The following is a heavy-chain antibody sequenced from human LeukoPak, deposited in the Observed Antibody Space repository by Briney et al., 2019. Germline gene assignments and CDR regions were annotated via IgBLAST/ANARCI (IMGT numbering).Heavy chain of an antibody. D-gene: IGHD3-3*01. CDR1: GFTFSSYW. V-gene: IGHV3-74*01. CDR2: INSDGSST. Sequence: GGSLRLSCAASGFTFSSYWMHWVRQAPGKGLVWVSRINSDGSSTSYADSVKGRFTISRDNAKNSLYLQMNSLRAEDTAVYYCAREQGKTYYDFWSGYRDDYWGQGTLVTVSS. J-gene: IGHJ4*02. CDR3: AREQGKTYYDFWSGYRDDY.